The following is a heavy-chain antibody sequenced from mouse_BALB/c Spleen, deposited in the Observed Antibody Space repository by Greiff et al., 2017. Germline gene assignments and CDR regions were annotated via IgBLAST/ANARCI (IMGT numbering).Heavy chain of an antibody. Sequence: EVKLVESGGGLVKPGGSLKLSCAASGFTFSDYYMYWVRQTPEKRLEWVATISDGGSYTYYPDSVKGRFTISRDNAKNNLYLQMSSLTSEDTAMYYCARSPLYDGPAWFAYWGQGTLVTVAA. J-gene: IGHJ3*01. V-gene: IGHV5-4*02. D-gene: IGHD2-3*01. CDR3: ARSPLYDGPAWFAY. CDR1: GFTFSDYY. CDR2: ISDGGSYT.